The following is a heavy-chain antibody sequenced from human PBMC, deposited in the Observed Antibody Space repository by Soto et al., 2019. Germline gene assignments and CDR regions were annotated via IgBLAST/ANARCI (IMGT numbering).Heavy chain of an antibody. CDR1: GGSISSGSYY. D-gene: IGHD3-10*01. J-gene: IGHJ6*02. CDR3: ATRTDYYYGSGSLGGMDV. CDR2: IYYSGST. V-gene: IGHV4-31*03. Sequence: QVQLQESGPGLVKPSQTLSLTCTVSGGSISSGSYYWSWIRQLPGKGLEWIGYIYYSGSTYYNPYLKSRVTISVDTSNNQFSLKLNSVTAADTAVYYCATRTDYYYGSGSLGGMDVWGQGTTVTVSS.